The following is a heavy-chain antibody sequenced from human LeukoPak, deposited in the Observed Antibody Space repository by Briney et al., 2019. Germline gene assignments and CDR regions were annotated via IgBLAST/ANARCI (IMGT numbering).Heavy chain of an antibody. V-gene: IGHV3-7*01. CDR2: IKEGGSEE. CDR1: GFTFSSYW. J-gene: IGHJ6*03. Sequence: PGGSLSLSCAASGFTFSSYWMSWVRQAPGKGLEWVANIKEGGSEEYYVDSVKGRFTTSRDNAKNSLYLQMNSLRAEDTAVYYCARDLRYSYGLYYYYYMDLWGKGTTVTVSS. CDR3: ARDLRYSYGLYYYYYMDL. D-gene: IGHD5-18*01.